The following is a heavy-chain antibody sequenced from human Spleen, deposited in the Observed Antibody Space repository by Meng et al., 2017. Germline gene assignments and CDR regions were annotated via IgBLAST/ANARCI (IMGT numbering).Heavy chain of an antibody. V-gene: IGHV4-61*02. Sequence: SETLSLTCTVSGGSISSGSHYWSWIRQPAGKGLEWIGRIFTSGSTNYNPSLKSRVTMSVDTSKNQFSLKLSSVTAADTAVYYCARGYYYDSSGYYYYRPLDFWGQGTMVTVSS. CDR2: IFTSGST. CDR1: GGSISSGSHY. D-gene: IGHD3-22*01. CDR3: ARGYYYDSSGYYYYRPLDF. J-gene: IGHJ3*01.